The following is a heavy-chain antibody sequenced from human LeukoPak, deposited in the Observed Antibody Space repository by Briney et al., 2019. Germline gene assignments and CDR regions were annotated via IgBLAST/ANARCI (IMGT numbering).Heavy chain of an antibody. V-gene: IGHV1-46*01. CDR3: ARPPSPAVAGMPSEYFQH. CDR1: GYTFTSYY. Sequence: ASVKVSCKASGYTFTSYYMHWVRQAPGQGLEWMGIINASGGSTSYAQKFQGRVTMTRDTSTSTVYMELSSLRSEDTAVYYCARPPSPAVAGMPSEYFQHWGQGTLVTVSS. J-gene: IGHJ1*01. D-gene: IGHD6-19*01. CDR2: INASGGST.